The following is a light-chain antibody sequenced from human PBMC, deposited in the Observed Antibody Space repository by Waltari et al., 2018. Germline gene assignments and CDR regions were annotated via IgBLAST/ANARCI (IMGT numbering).Light chain of an antibody. J-gene: IGKJ4*01. CDR1: QDISNY. V-gene: IGKV1-33*01. Sequence: DIQMTQSPSSLSASVGDRVTITCQASQDISNYLNWYQQKPGKAPKLLIYDASNLETGVPSRCSGSGSGTDFTFTISSLQPEDIATYYCQQYDNLPPLTVGGGTKVEIK. CDR3: QQYDNLPPLT. CDR2: DAS.